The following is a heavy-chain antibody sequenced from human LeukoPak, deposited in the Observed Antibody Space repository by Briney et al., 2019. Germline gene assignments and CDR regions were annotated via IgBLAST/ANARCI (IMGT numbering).Heavy chain of an antibody. CDR1: GGTFSSYA. CDR2: IIPILGIA. CDR3: ARDSNGPYWYFDL. J-gene: IGHJ2*01. V-gene: IGHV1-69*04. Sequence: SVKVSCKASGGTFSSYAISWVRQAPGQGLEWMGRIIPILGIANYAQKFQGRVTITADKSTSTAYMELSSLRAEDTAVYYCARDSNGPYWYFDLWGRGTLVTVSS. D-gene: IGHD2-8*01.